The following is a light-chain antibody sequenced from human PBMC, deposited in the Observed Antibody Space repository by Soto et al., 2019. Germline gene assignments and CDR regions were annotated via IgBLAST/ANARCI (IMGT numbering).Light chain of an antibody. V-gene: IGKV3-20*01. J-gene: IGKJ1*01. Sequence: EIVLTQSPGTLSLSPGERATLSCRASQSLSINSLAWYQQKPGQSPRLLIYGASNRATGIPDRFSGSGSGTDFTLTISRLEPEDFAVYYCQQYGSSPRTFGQGTKVDIK. CDR3: QQYGSSPRT. CDR1: QSLSINS. CDR2: GAS.